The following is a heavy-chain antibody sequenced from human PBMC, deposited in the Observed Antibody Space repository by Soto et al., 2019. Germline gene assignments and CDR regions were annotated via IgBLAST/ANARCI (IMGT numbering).Heavy chain of an antibody. Sequence: GGSLRLSCAASGFIFDDYAMHWVRQSPGKGLEWVAGISWNGGSIGYAESVKARFTISRDNAKNSLYLQMNSLRDEDTALYYCGKDISGRGSFYYYYGLDVWGQGTTVTVS. D-gene: IGHD1-26*01. V-gene: IGHV3-9*01. J-gene: IGHJ6*02. CDR1: GFIFDDYA. CDR3: GKDISGRGSFYYYYGLDV. CDR2: ISWNGGSI.